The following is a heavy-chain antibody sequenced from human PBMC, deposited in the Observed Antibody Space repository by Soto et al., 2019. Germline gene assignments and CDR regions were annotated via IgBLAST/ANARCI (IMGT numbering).Heavy chain of an antibody. J-gene: IGHJ3*01. V-gene: IGHV1-69*08. CDR1: GGTFISYT. CDR2: IIPILGIA. D-gene: IGHD2-2*01. Sequence: QVQLVQSGAEVQKPGSSVKDSCKASGGTFISYTISWVRQAPGQGLEWMGRIIPILGIANYAQKFQGRDTMTADKSWSSDDVELSSLRSEYTDVYYCARDCSSASCPYGAFDFWGQGTMVMVSS. CDR3: ARDCSSASCPYGAFDF.